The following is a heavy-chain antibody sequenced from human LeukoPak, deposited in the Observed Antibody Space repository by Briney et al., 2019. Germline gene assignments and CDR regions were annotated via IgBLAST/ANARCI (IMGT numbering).Heavy chain of an antibody. J-gene: IGHJ4*02. V-gene: IGHV1-46*01. CDR2: INPSGGST. D-gene: IGHD3-22*01. Sequence: GASVKVSCKASGYTFTSYYMHWVRQAPGQGLEWVGIINPSGGSTSYAQKFQGRVTMTRDTSTSTVYMELSSLRSEDTAVYYCARSTYYYDSSGYYDSGYFDYWGQGTLVTVSS. CDR3: ARSTYYYDSSGYYDSGYFDY. CDR1: GYTFTSYY.